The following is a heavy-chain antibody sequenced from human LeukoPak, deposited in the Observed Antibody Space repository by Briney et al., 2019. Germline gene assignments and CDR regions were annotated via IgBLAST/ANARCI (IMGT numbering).Heavy chain of an antibody. CDR3: ARDLYGGLV. Sequence: GGPLRLSCAASGFAFTDHYMSWIRKAPGRVLECVLYISSGSTYANSPSPVKSRLATSRDNAKNTLYLQMNSMRAEDTAVYYFARDLYGGLVWGQGTLVTVSS. V-gene: IGHV3-11*06. CDR2: ISSGSTYA. J-gene: IGHJ4*02. D-gene: IGHD4/OR15-4a*01. CDR1: GFAFTDHY.